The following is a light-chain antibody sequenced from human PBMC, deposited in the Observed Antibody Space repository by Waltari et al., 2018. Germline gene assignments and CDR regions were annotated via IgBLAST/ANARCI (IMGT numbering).Light chain of an antibody. CDR1: QGSSSY. Sequence: SCGRHQGSSSYLAWYQQKPGKAPELLIYAASTRQSGVPYRFSGSGSGTDFTLTISCLESEDFATYYCQQYYSIAMTFGRGTKVEIK. J-gene: IGKJ1*01. V-gene: IGKV1D-8*01. CDR2: AAS. CDR3: QQYYSIAMT.